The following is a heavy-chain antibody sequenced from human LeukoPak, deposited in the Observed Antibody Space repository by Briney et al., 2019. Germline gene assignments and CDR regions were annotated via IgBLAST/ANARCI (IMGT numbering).Heavy chain of an antibody. Sequence: PSETLSLTCAVSGYSISSSSYYWGWIRQPPGKGLEWIGSIYYSGSTYYNPSLKSRVTISVDTSKNQFSLKLSSVTAADTAVYYCARFSATVTLWGQGPLVTVSS. D-gene: IGHD4-17*01. V-gene: IGHV4-39*01. CDR3: ARFSATVTL. J-gene: IGHJ4*02. CDR1: GYSISSSSYY. CDR2: IYYSGST.